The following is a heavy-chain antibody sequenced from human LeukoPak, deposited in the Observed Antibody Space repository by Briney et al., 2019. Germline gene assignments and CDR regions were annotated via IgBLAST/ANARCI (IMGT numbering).Heavy chain of an antibody. CDR3: ARQNWLPYCAY. CDR1: DDSLSSSSYY. D-gene: IGHD5-18*01. CDR2: IWYTGRT. V-gene: IGHV4-39*07. J-gene: IGHJ4*02. Sequence: PSETLSLTCSVSDDSLSSSSYYWGWIRQPPGNGLEWLVSIWYTGRTDYSPPLRSRVTMSIDTSKRLFSVRLSSVTAADTAVYFCARQNWLPYCAYWGQGALLTVSS.